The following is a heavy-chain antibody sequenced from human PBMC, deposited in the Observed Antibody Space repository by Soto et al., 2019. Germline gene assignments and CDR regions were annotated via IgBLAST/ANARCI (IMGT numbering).Heavy chain of an antibody. CDR1: GVNIGSYG. J-gene: IGHJ4*02. Sequence: PVGPLRHSCGVVGVNIGSYGVSWIIKTPGKGLEWVSYISSSGRTIYYADSVKGRFTISRDNAKNSLYLQMNSLRAEDTAVYYCARVGLRVVPAAISPGIAVAGHFDYWGQGTLLTGSS. CDR3: ARVGLRVVPAAISPGIAVAGHFDY. CDR2: ISSSGRTI. V-gene: IGHV3-48*03. D-gene: IGHD2-2*01.